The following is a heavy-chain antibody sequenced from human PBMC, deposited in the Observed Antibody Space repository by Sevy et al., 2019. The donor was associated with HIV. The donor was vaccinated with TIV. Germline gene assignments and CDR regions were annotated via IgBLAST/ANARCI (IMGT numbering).Heavy chain of an antibody. Sequence: ASVKVSCKTTGYIFSDYNMHWVRQAPGQGLEWMALINPNSGVTIYAHNFRGRVSVTRDTSMSTAYMELSGLTSDDTAVYYCLREDINAPRTLLSFDIWGQGTMVTVS. CDR3: LREDINAPRTLLSFDI. J-gene: IGHJ3*02. CDR1: GYIFSDYN. D-gene: IGHD3-3*01. CDR2: INPNSGVT. V-gene: IGHV1-2*06.